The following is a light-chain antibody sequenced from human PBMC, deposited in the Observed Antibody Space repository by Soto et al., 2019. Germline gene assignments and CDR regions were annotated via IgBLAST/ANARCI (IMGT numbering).Light chain of an antibody. V-gene: IGLV1-51*01. Sequence: QSVLTQPPSVSAAPGQKVTISCFGSSSNIGNNYVSWYQQLPGTAPKLLIYDNGKRPSGIPDRFSGSKSGTSATLGITGLQTGDEADNYCVAWDNSLSGVLFGGGTKLTVL. CDR1: SSNIGNNY. CDR3: VAWDNSLSGVL. CDR2: DNG. J-gene: IGLJ2*01.